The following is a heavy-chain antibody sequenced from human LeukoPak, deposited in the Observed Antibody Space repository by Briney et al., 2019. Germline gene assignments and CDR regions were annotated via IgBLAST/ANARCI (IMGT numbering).Heavy chain of an antibody. J-gene: IGHJ4*02. Sequence: GGSLRLSCATSGFTFSSYAMSWVRQAPGKGLEWVSAISTSGGSTYCADSVKGRFTISRDNSKNTLYLQMNSLRAEDTAVYYCAIGSHFDYWGQGTLVTVSS. CDR3: AIGSHFDY. V-gene: IGHV3-23*01. CDR2: ISTSGGST. CDR1: GFTFSSYA.